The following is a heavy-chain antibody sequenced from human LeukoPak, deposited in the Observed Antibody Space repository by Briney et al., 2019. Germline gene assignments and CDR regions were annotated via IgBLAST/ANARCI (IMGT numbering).Heavy chain of an antibody. D-gene: IGHD3-10*01. J-gene: IGHJ3*02. CDR3: ARTYYYGSGSYYTHAFDI. V-gene: IGHV4-59*01. Sequence: SETLSLTCTVSGGSISSYYWSWIRQPPGKGLEWIGYIYYSGSTNYNPSLKSRVTISVDTSKNQFSLKLSSVTAADTAVYYCARTYYYGSGSYYTHAFDIWGQGTMVTVSS. CDR1: GGSISSYY. CDR2: IYYSGST.